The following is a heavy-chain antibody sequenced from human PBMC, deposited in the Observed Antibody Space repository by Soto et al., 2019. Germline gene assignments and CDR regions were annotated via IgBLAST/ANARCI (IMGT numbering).Heavy chain of an antibody. CDR2: INPNSGGT. J-gene: IGHJ6*02. CDR1: GYTFTSYY. Sequence: ASVKVSCKASGYTFTSYYMHWVRQAPGQGLEWMGWINPNSGGTNYAQKFQGRVTMTRDTSISTAYMELSRLRSDDTAVYYCARDATEGSSWYHVYYYYYGMDVWGQGTTVTVSS. V-gene: IGHV1-2*02. D-gene: IGHD6-13*01. CDR3: ARDATEGSSWYHVYYYYYGMDV.